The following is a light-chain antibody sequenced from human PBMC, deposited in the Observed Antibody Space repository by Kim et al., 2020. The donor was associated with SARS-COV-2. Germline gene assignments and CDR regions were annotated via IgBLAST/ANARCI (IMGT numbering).Light chain of an antibody. Sequence: SITISCTGTSSDVGGYTYVSWYQQHPDKAPKLMIYVDSNRPSGVSNRFSGSKSGNPASLTISGIQAEDEADYYCSSYTSSSTHDYVFGTGTKVTVL. V-gene: IGLV2-14*03. CDR1: SSDVGGYTY. CDR2: VDS. J-gene: IGLJ1*01. CDR3: SSYTSSSTHDYV.